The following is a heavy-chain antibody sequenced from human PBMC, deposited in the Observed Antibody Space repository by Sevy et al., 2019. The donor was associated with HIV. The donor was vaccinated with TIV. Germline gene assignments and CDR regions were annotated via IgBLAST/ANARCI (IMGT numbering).Heavy chain of an antibody. J-gene: IGHJ4*02. CDR2: INGDGSST. CDR3: ARNLITVAGMLYCFDF. Sequence: GGSLRLSCAASGFTFSNYWIHWVRQAPGKGLVWVSRINGDGSSTSYADSVKGRFTISRDNAKNTLYLQMNSLTAEDTAVYYCARNLITVAGMLYCFDFWGQGTLVTVSS. CDR1: GFTFSNYW. V-gene: IGHV3-74*01. D-gene: IGHD6-19*01.